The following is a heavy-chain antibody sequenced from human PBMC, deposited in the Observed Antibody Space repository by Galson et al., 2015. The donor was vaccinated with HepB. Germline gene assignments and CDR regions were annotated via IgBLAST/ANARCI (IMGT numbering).Heavy chain of an antibody. CDR3: ARGAGSSWYSSLDR. CDR2: IIPIFGTA. V-gene: IGHV1-69*13. J-gene: IGHJ5*02. CDR1: GGTFSTYA. D-gene: IGHD6-13*01. Sequence: SVKVSCKASGGTFSTYASSWVRQAPGQGLELMGGIIPIFGTANYAQKFQGRVTITADESTSTAHMELSSLRSEDTAVYYCARGAGSSWYSSLDRCGQGTLVTVPS.